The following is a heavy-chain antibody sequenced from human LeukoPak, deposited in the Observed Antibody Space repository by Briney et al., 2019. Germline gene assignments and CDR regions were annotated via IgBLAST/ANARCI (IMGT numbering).Heavy chain of an antibody. CDR3: ARGKSLWFGELLGFYY. Sequence: SETLSLTCAVYGGSFSGYYWSWIRQPPGKGLEWIGEINHSGSTNYNPSLKSRVTISVDTSKNQFSLKLSSATAADTAVYYCARGKSLWFGELLGFYYWGQGTLVTVSS. J-gene: IGHJ4*02. D-gene: IGHD3-10*01. V-gene: IGHV4-34*01. CDR1: GGSFSGYY. CDR2: INHSGST.